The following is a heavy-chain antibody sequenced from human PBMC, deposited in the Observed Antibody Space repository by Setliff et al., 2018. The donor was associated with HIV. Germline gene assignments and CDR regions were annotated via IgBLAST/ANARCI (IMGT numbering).Heavy chain of an antibody. CDR3: ARHEGAERYVDWPDAFDI. CDR1: GGSISSYY. Sequence: PSETLSLTCTVSGGSISSYYWSWIRQPPGKGLEWIGYIYYSGSTNYNPSLKSRVTISVDTSKNQFSLKLSSVTAADTAVYYCARHEGAERYVDWPDAFDIWGQGTMVTVSS. D-gene: IGHD3-9*01. J-gene: IGHJ3*02. CDR2: IYYSGST. V-gene: IGHV4-59*08.